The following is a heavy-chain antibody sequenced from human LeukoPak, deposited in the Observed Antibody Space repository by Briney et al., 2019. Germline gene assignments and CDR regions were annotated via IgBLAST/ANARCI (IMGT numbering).Heavy chain of an antibody. Sequence: GASVKVSCKASGYTFTSYAMHWVRQAPGQRLEWMGWINAGNGNIKYSQKFQGRVTITRDTSASTAYMELSSLRSEDTAVYYCARDYGSGIVDAFDIWGQGTMVTVSS. D-gene: IGHD3-10*01. V-gene: IGHV1-3*01. CDR1: GYTFTSYA. CDR2: INAGNGNI. J-gene: IGHJ3*02. CDR3: ARDYGSGIVDAFDI.